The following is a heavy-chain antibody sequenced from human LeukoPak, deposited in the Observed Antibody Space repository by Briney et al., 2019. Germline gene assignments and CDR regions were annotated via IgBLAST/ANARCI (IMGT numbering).Heavy chain of an antibody. CDR1: GFTFSNYA. CDR3: ARDLHWGASDY. Sequence: GGSLRLSCAASGFTFSNYAMSWVRQAPGKGLEWVSAISGSGDSTNYADSVKGRFTISRDNAKNTLYLQMNSLGVEDTAVYYCARDLHWGASDYWGQGTLVTVSS. D-gene: IGHD1-26*01. V-gene: IGHV3-23*01. J-gene: IGHJ4*02. CDR2: ISGSGDST.